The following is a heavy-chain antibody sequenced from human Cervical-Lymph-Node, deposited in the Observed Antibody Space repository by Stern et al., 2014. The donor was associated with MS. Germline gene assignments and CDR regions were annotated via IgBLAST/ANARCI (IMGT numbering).Heavy chain of an antibody. CDR1: GFTFTSSA. CDR2: SVGVSGNT. V-gene: IGHV1-58*01. Sequence: QLVQSGPEVKKPGTSVKVSCKASGFTFTSSAVQWVRQARGQRLEWIGWSVGVSGNTNYAQKFQERVTITRDMSTSTAYMELSSLRSEDTAVYYCAAEPMYYSDSVGAFDIWGQGTMVTVSS. CDR3: AAEPMYYSDSVGAFDI. J-gene: IGHJ3*02. D-gene: IGHD3-22*01.